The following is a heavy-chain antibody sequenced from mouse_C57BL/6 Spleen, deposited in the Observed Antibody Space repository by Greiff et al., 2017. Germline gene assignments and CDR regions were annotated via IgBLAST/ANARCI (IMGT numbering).Heavy chain of an antibody. J-gene: IGHJ2*01. CDR1: GYTFTSYW. Sequence: QVQLQQPGAELVKPGASVKLSCKASGYTFTSYWMQWVKQRPGQGLEWIGEIDPSDSYTNYNQKFKGKATLTVDTSSSTAYMQLSSLTSEDSAVYYCASLLRDFDYWGQGTTLTVSS. V-gene: IGHV1-50*01. CDR2: IDPSDSYT. D-gene: IGHD2-1*01. CDR3: ASLLRDFDY.